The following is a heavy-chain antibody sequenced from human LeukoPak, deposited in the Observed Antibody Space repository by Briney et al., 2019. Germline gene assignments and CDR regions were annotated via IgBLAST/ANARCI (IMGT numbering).Heavy chain of an antibody. CDR2: IWSNGGIK. D-gene: IGHD1-20*01. V-gene: IGHV3-33*01. CDR1: GFTFSDNG. Sequence: GGSLRLSCEASGFTFSDNGMHWVRQAPGKGLEWLAVIWSNGGIKYYADSVKGQFAISRDNNRNPVYLQMNSLRAEDTAVYYCARSETYNWTFDFWGQGTLVTVSS. J-gene: IGHJ5*01. CDR3: ARSETYNWTFDF.